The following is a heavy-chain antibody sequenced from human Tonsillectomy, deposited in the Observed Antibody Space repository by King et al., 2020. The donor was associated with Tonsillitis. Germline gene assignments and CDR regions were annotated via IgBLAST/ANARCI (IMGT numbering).Heavy chain of an antibody. Sequence: VQLVESGGGLVQPGGSLRLSCEVSGFSFSTYWVMWVRQAPGKGLEWVATIKQDGSETSYVDSVKGRFTISRDSATNSVSLQMVSLRAEDTAVYYCAVGSVWILDYWGQGTLVTVSS. J-gene: IGHJ4*02. D-gene: IGHD5/OR15-5a*01. V-gene: IGHV3-7*03. CDR1: GFSFSTYW. CDR3: AVGSVWILDY. CDR2: IKQDGSET.